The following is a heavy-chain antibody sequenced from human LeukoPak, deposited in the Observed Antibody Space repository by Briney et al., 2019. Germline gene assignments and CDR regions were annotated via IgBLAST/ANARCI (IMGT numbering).Heavy chain of an antibody. Sequence: ASVKPSCKASGGTFSRYAIIWVRQAPGQGLEWMGGIIPIFGTANYAQKFQGRVTITADESTSTAYMELSSLRSEDTAVYYCARLGIAARPDYWSQGTLVTVSS. CDR2: IIPIFGTA. J-gene: IGHJ4*02. CDR1: GGTFSRYA. V-gene: IGHV1-69*13. D-gene: IGHD6-6*01. CDR3: ARLGIAARPDY.